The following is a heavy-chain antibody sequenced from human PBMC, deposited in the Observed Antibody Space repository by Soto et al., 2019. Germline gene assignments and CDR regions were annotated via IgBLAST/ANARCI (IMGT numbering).Heavy chain of an antibody. Sequence: QVQLVESGGGVVQPGRSLRLSCAASGFTFSSYGMHWVRQAPGKGLEWVAVISYDGSNKYYADSVKGRFTISRDNSKNTLYLQMNRLRAEDTAVYYCAKDRNADYYSYGMDVWGQGTTGTVSS. CDR3: AKDRNADYYSYGMDV. CDR2: ISYDGSNK. D-gene: IGHD2-8*01. CDR1: GFTFSSYG. J-gene: IGHJ6*02. V-gene: IGHV3-30*18.